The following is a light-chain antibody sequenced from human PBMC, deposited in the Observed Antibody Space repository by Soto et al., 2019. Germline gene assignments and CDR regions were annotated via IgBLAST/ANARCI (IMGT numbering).Light chain of an antibody. CDR2: DNN. J-gene: IGLJ1*01. Sequence: QSFLTQPPSVSAAPGQKVTISCSGSSSNIGNNYVSWYQQLPGTAPKLLIYDNNKRPSGIPDRFSGSKSGTSASLAITGLQAEDEADYYCQSYDSSLSAYYVFGTGTRSPS. CDR1: SSNIGNNY. CDR3: QSYDSSLSAYYV. V-gene: IGLV1-51*01.